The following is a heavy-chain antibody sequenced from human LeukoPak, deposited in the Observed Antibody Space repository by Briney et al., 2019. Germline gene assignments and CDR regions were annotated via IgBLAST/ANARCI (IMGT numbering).Heavy chain of an antibody. V-gene: IGHV3-7*01. CDR3: ASGQRVHKQNWYFDL. D-gene: IGHD1-1*01. J-gene: IGHJ2*01. Sequence: GGSLRLSCAASGFTFSSYWMSWVRQAPGKGLEWVANIKQDGSEKYYVDSVKGRFTISRDNAKNSLYLQMNSLRAEDTAVYYCASGQRVHKQNWYFDLWGRGTLVTVSS. CDR2: IKQDGSEK. CDR1: GFTFSSYW.